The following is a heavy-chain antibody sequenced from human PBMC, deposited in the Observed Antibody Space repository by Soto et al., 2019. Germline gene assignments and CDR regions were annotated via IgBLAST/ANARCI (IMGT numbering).Heavy chain of an antibody. CDR2: ISAYNGNT. CDR3: ARGGRRYNYADYYYYMDG. CDR1: GYTFTSYG. D-gene: IGHD1-20*01. J-gene: IGHJ6*03. V-gene: IGHV1-18*01. Sequence: ASVKVSCKASGYTFTSYGISWVRQAPGQGLEWMGWISAYNGNTNYAQKLQGRVTMTTDTSTSTAYMELRSLRSDDTAVYYCARGGRRYNYADYYYYMDGWGKGTTVTVSS.